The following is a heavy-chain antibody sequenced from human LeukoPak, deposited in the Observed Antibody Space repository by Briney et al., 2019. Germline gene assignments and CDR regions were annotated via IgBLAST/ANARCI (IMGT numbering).Heavy chain of an antibody. CDR3: AKGYSGSDYWAFDM. CDR1: GFTFTTYA. V-gene: IGHV3-23*01. Sequence: PGGSLRLSCAVSGFTFTTYAMTWVRQAPGKGLEWVSAISGSGTSTYYADSVKGRFTISRDNSKNTLFLQMNSLRAEDTAVYYCAKGYSGSDYWAFDMWGQGTMVTVSS. D-gene: IGHD5-12*01. J-gene: IGHJ3*02. CDR2: ISGSGTST.